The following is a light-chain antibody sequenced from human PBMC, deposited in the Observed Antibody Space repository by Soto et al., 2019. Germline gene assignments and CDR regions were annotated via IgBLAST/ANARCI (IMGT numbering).Light chain of an antibody. J-gene: IGLJ2*01. Sequence: QSVLTQPAYVSGSPGQSITISCTGTSGDVGTYNLVSWYQQHPGRAPKLIIFEVNKRPSGVSNRLSGSKSGNTASLAISGLQADDEADYHCCSYAGRSNVVCGGGTKLTVL. CDR3: CSYAGRSNVV. CDR2: EVN. CDR1: SGDVGTYNL. V-gene: IGLV2-23*02.